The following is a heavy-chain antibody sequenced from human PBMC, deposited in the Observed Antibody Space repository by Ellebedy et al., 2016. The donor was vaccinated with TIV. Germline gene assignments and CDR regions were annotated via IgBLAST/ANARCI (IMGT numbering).Heavy chain of an antibody. D-gene: IGHD3-22*01. J-gene: IGHJ4*02. CDR1: GGSFGAYY. Sequence: MPSETLSLTCAVPGGSFGAYYWSWIRQSPGQGLEWLGEINHSGATNYNPSLESRVTILVDRRNQFSLSLKSVTAADTAVYYCAGPRGFFDTGLEHWGRGTLVTVSS. V-gene: IGHV4-34*01. CDR3: AGPRGFFDTGLEH. CDR2: INHSGAT.